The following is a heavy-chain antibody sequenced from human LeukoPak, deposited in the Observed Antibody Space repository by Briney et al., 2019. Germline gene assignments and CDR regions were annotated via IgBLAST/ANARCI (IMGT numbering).Heavy chain of an antibody. D-gene: IGHD6-19*01. CDR1: GDSVSSNSAA. Sequence: SQTLSLTCAISGDSVSSNSAAWNWIRQSPSRGLEWLGRTYYRSEWYNDYPLSVKSRITINPDTSKNQFSLHLNSMTPEDTAVYYCARGVTVVGYYFDYWGRGTLVTVSS. V-gene: IGHV6-1*01. CDR2: TYYRSEWYN. CDR3: ARGVTVVGYYFDY. J-gene: IGHJ4*02.